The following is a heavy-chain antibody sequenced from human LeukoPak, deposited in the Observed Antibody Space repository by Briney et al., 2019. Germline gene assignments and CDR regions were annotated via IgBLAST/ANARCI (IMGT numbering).Heavy chain of an antibody. Sequence: SLRLSCAASGFTFDDYAMHWVRQAPGKGLEWVSGISWNSGSIGYADSVKGRFTISRDNAKNSLYLRMNSLRAEDTALYYCAKDRYDSSGWDAFDIWGQGTMVTVSS. CDR2: ISWNSGSI. CDR3: AKDRYDSSGWDAFDI. D-gene: IGHD3-22*01. CDR1: GFTFDDYA. J-gene: IGHJ3*02. V-gene: IGHV3-9*01.